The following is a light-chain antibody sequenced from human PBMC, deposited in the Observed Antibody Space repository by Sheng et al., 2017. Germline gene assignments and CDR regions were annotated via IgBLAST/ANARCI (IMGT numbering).Light chain of an antibody. CDR1: QSVSTG. Sequence: ETVMTQSPVTLSVSPGESATLSCRTSQSVSTGLAWYQQKSGQAPRLLIYEASTRATGISLRFSGSGSGTEFTLTIDRLQSEDFATYYCQQYNSYPITFGGGTKVEL. CDR3: QQYNSYPIT. CDR2: EAS. J-gene: IGKJ4*01. V-gene: IGKV3-15*01.